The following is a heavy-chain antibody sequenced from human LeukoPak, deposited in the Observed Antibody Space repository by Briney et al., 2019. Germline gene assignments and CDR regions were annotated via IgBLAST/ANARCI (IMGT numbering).Heavy chain of an antibody. Sequence: SETLSLTCRVYGGSFNGYYWSWIRQSPGRRLEWLGEINHSGSTNYHPSLRSRLTISVDKSNNKFSLNMTSVTAADTAVYFCARRTPGLYFGAFYYYMDVWGKGATVIISS. CDR2: INHSGST. J-gene: IGHJ6*03. CDR1: GGSFNGYY. D-gene: IGHD3-16*02. CDR3: ARRTPGLYFGAFYYYMDV. V-gene: IGHV4-34*01.